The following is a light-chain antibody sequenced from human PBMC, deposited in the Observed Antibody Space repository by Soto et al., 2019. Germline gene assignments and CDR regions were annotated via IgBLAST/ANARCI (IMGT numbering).Light chain of an antibody. CDR3: SSYTSSNTLV. CDR1: SSDVGGYNY. J-gene: IGLJ2*01. V-gene: IGLV2-14*01. Sequence: QSALTQPASVSGSPGQSITISCTGTSSDVGGYNYVSWYQHHPGKAPKLMIYEVSNRPSGLSNRFSGSKSDNTASLTISGLQAEDEADYYCSSYTSSNTLVFGGGTQLTVL. CDR2: EVS.